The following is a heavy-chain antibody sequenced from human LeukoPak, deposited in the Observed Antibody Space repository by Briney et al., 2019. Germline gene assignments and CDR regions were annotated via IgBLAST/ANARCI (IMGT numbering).Heavy chain of an antibody. D-gene: IGHD5-24*01. CDR2: IVVGSGNT. CDR3: AAATKGAFDI. V-gene: IGHV1-58*01. Sequence: SVKVSCKASGLTFSRTGLKWVRQPRGQRPEWIGWIVVGSGNTTYAQKFQERLTITRDMSTSTAYMELSSLRSDDTAVYYCAAATKGAFDIWGQGTMVTVSS. J-gene: IGHJ3*02. CDR1: GLTFSRTG.